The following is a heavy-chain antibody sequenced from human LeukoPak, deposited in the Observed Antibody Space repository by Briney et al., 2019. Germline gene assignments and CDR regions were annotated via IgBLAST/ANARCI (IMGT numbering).Heavy chain of an antibody. CDR2: IVPIFVIA. V-gene: IGHV1-69*04. Sequence: SVRVSCKACGGTFISYASSWVRQAGGQGLDWMGRIVPIFVIANYAQNFKGRVAATADKSTSTAYMELSSLRSEDTAVYYCAREAAMATEKIDYWGQGTLVTVSS. J-gene: IGHJ4*02. CDR3: AREAAMATEKIDY. CDR1: GGTFISYA. D-gene: IGHD5-24*01.